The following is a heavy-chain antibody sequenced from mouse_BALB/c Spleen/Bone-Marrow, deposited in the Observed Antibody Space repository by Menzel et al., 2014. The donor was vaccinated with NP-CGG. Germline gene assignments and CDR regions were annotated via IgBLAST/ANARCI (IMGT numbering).Heavy chain of an antibody. Sequence: EVKLVESGGGLVQPGGSRKLSCAASGFTFRSFGMHWARQAPEKGLEGVAYISGGTRTIYYADTVKGRFTISRDNPNNTLFLQMTSLRSEDTAMYYCVRGGYYVPSYFDSWGQGTTLTVSS. CDR1: GFTFRSFG. CDR3: VRGGYYVPSYFDS. D-gene: IGHD2-3*01. CDR2: ISGGTRTI. J-gene: IGHJ2*01. V-gene: IGHV5-17*02.